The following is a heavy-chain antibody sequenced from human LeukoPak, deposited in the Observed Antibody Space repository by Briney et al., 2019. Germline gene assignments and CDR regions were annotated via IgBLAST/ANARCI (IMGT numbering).Heavy chain of an antibody. CDR1: GYTHSDLS. CDR2: SDPEDGEP. CDR3: ATVWPRLNSAYDAQFDF. Sequence: GASVKVSCKVSGYTHSDLSIHWVRQSPGKGPEWLGGSDPEDGEPVYLQKLEGRVTMTEDTSTDTAYMELTSLRSEDTAVYYCATVWPRLNSAYDAQFDFWGQGTLVTVSS. D-gene: IGHD5-12*01. V-gene: IGHV1-24*01. J-gene: IGHJ4*02.